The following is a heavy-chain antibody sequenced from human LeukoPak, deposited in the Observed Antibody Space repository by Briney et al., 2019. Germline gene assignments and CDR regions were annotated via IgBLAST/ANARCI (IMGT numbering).Heavy chain of an antibody. CDR1: GFTFSRYW. Sequence: GGSLRLSCEAAGFTFSRYWMSWVRQAPGKGLEWVSAISGSGGSTYYADSVKGRFTISRDNSKNTLYLQMNSLRAEDTAVYYCAKGGVVAHYFDYWGQGTLVTVSS. CDR2: ISGSGGST. D-gene: IGHD2-15*01. J-gene: IGHJ4*02. CDR3: AKGGVVAHYFDY. V-gene: IGHV3-23*01.